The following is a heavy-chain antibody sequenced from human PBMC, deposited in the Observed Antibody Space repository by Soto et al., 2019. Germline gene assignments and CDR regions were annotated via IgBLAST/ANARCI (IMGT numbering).Heavy chain of an antibody. CDR2: IAYSGRT. D-gene: IGHD5-12*01. Sequence: QLQLQESGPGLVKPSETLSLTCTVSGGSISSSSYYWGWIRQPPGKGLEWIGSIAYSGRTYYNPSRKSRCATSVAPSKNQFSLKPSSAPAADTAMYFCARSGATIPRIDYWGQGTLVTVSS. CDR1: GGSISSSSYY. CDR3: ARSGATIPRIDY. V-gene: IGHV4-39*01. J-gene: IGHJ4*02.